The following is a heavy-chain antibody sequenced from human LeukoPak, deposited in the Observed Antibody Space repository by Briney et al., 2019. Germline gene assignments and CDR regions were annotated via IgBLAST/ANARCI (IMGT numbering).Heavy chain of an antibody. D-gene: IGHD3-22*01. CDR2: IYSGGST. CDR3: ARAPYYYDSSGYGGWYYYYYGMDV. Sequence: PGGSLRLSCAASGFTVSSNYMSWVRQAPGKGLEWVSVIYSGGSTYYADSVKGRFTISRDNSKNTLYLQMNSLRAEDTAVYYCARAPYYYDSSGYGGWYYYYYGMDVWGQGTTVTVSS. CDR1: GFTVSSNY. J-gene: IGHJ6*02. V-gene: IGHV3-66*01.